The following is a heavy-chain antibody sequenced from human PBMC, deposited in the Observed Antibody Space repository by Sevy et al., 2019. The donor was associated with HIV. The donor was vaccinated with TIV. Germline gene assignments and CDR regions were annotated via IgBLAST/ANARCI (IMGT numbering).Heavy chain of an antibody. D-gene: IGHD3-22*01. CDR3: AKEGGGYNYDSSGLLDN. V-gene: IGHV3-23*01. Sequence: GGSLRLSCAASGFTFRTYAMTWVRQAPGKGLDWVSAISGSGASTYYADSVKGRITISRDNSKNTLYLQMNSLRAEDTAVYYCAKEGGGYNYDSSGLLDNWGQGTLVTVSS. CDR1: GFTFRTYA. J-gene: IGHJ4*02. CDR2: ISGSGAST.